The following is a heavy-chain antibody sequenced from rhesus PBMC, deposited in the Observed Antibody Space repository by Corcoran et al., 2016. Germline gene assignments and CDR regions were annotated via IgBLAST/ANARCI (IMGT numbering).Heavy chain of an antibody. CDR3: AKGAVVAFDF. Sequence: EVQLVESGGGLVQPGGSPRLSCAASGFTVSSYGMQWVRQAPGKGLEWISAINSGGSITDYTDSVKGRFTISRDNSKNPLSLQMNSLRAEDTAVYYCAKGAVVAFDFWGQGLRVTVSS. V-gene: IGHV3S42*01. CDR2: INSGGSIT. CDR1: GFTVSSYG. J-gene: IGHJ3*01. D-gene: IGHD2-33*01.